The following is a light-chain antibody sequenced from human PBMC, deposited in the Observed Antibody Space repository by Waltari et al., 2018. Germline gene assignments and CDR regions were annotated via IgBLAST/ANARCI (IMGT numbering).Light chain of an antibody. V-gene: IGLV3-21*03. CDR1: NIGSKS. J-gene: IGLJ2*01. CDR2: DDS. CDR3: QVWDSSSDLRVV. Sequence: SYVLTQPPSVSVAPGKTARITCGGNNIGSKSEHWNQQKPGQAPVLVVYDDSDRPSGIPERFSGSNSGNTATLTISRVEAGDEADYYCQVWDSSSDLRVVFGGGTKLTVL.